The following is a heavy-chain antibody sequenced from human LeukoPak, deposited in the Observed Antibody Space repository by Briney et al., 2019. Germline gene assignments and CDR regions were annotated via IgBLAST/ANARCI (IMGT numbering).Heavy chain of an antibody. J-gene: IGHJ4*02. CDR3: ARGAAAGRSVFDH. CDR1: GFTFSSYA. Sequence: PGRSMRLSCAASGFTFSSYAMHWVRQAPGKGLEWVAVISYDGSNKYYADSVKGRFTISRDNSKNTLYLQMNSLRAEDTAVYYCARGAAAGRSVFDHWGQGTLVTVSS. V-gene: IGHV3-30*04. D-gene: IGHD6-13*01. CDR2: ISYDGSNK.